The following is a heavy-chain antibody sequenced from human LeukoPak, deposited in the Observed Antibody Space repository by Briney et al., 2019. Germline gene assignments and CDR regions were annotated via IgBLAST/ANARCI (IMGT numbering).Heavy chain of an antibody. CDR2: ISAYNGNT. V-gene: IGHV1-18*01. D-gene: IGHD4-17*01. CDR1: GYTFTSYG. J-gene: IGHJ6*02. Sequence: ASVKVSCKASGYTFTSYGISWVRQAPGQGLEWMGWISAYNGNTNYAQKLQGRVTMTTDTTTSTAYMELSRLRSDDTAVYYCARDTVTTSRRGYGMDVWGQGTTVTVSS. CDR3: ARDTVTTSRRGYGMDV.